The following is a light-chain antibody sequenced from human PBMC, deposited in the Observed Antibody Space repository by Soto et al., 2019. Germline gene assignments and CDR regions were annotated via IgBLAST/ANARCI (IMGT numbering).Light chain of an antibody. J-gene: IGLJ3*02. Sequence: QSVLTQPDSVSGSPGQTITISRTGTSSDVGGYNYVSWYQQHPGKAPKLMIYDVSNRPSGVSNRFSGSKSGNTASLTISGLQAEYEADYYCSSYTSSSTRVFGGGTKLTVL. CDR3: SSYTSSSTRV. V-gene: IGLV2-14*01. CDR2: DVS. CDR1: SSDVGGYNY.